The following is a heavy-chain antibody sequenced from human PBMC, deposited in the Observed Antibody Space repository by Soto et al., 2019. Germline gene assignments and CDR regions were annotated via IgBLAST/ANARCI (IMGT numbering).Heavy chain of an antibody. J-gene: IGHJ4*02. CDR2: ISSNGGST. Sequence: GGSLRLSCAASGFTFSSYAMHWVRQAPGKGLEYVSAISSNGGSTYYANSVKGRFTISRDNSKNTLYLQMGSLRAEDTAVYYCAKSKSIGLLALYYFDYWGQGTLVTVSS. V-gene: IGHV3-64*01. D-gene: IGHD1-26*01. CDR3: AKSKSIGLLALYYFDY. CDR1: GFTFSSYA.